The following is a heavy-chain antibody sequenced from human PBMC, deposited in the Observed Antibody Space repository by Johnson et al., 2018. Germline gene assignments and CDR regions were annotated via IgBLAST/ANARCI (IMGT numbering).Heavy chain of an antibody. Sequence: VQLGQAGGGFVQPGGSLRLSCVASGFTFQNFSMAWVRQAPGKGLEWVSAIGDSGGPVFYADSVKGRFTISRDNSVNTRYLQLRSLRAGDTGVYSCAKDVGGGYRRDAFDFWGQGTMVSVSS. CDR1: GFTFQNFS. V-gene: IGHV3-23*04. CDR2: IGDSGGPV. J-gene: IGHJ3*01. CDR3: AKDVGGGYRRDAFDF. D-gene: IGHD3-16*01.